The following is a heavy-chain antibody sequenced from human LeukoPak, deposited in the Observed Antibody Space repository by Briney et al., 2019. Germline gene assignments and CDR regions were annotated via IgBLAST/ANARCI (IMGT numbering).Heavy chain of an antibody. V-gene: IGHV1-18*01. Sequence: ASVKVSCKASGYTFTSYGISWVRQAPGQGLEWMGWISAYNGNTNYAQKLQGRVTMTTDTSASTAYMELRSLRSDDTAVYHCARSLRFLEWLSSFDPWGQGTLVTVSS. CDR1: GYTFTSYG. CDR3: ARSLRFLEWLSSFDP. CDR2: ISAYNGNT. J-gene: IGHJ5*02. D-gene: IGHD3-3*01.